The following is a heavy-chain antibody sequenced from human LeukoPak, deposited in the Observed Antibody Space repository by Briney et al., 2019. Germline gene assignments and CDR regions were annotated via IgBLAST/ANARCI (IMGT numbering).Heavy chain of an antibody. CDR3: ARRIGGNYYFDY. Sequence: ASVKVSCKASGYTFTSSDINWVRQATGQGLEWMGWMDPNSGNTGHAQKFQGRVTMTRSTSMSTAYMELSSLRSEDTAVYYCARRIGGNYYFDYWGQGTLVTVSS. D-gene: IGHD3-16*01. CDR2: MDPNSGNT. V-gene: IGHV1-8*01. J-gene: IGHJ4*02. CDR1: GYTFTSSD.